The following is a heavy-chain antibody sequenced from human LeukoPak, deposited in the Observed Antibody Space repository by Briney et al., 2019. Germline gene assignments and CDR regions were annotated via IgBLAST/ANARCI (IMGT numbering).Heavy chain of an antibody. D-gene: IGHD6-13*01. CDR3: ARGRYSSSWYRY. Sequence: SETLSLTCGVSGGAIGSGAYSWSWIRQPPGKGLEWIGYIYYSGSTNYNPSLKSRVTISVDTSKNQFSLKLSSVTAADTAVYYCARGRYSSSWYRYWGQGTLVTVSS. J-gene: IGHJ4*02. CDR2: IYYSGST. CDR1: GGAIGSGAYS. V-gene: IGHV4-61*08.